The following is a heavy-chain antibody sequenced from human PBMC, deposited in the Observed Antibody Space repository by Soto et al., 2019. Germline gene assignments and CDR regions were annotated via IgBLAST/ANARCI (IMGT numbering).Heavy chain of an antibody. Sequence: SETLSLTCAVSGGSISSSNWWSWVRQPPGKGLEWIGEIYHSGSTNYNPSLKSRVTISVDKSKNQFSLKLSSVTAADTAVYYCSREHSGSHYYFDYWGQGTLVTVSS. D-gene: IGHD1-26*01. J-gene: IGHJ4*02. CDR2: IYHSGST. CDR1: GGSISSSNW. V-gene: IGHV4-4*02. CDR3: SREHSGSHYYFDY.